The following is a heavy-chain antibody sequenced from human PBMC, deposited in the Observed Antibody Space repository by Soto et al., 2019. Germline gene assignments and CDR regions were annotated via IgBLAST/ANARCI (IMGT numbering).Heavy chain of an antibody. CDR1: GYTFTSYD. Sequence: QVQLVQSGAEVKKPGASVKVSCKASGYTFTSYDINWVRQATGQGLEWMGWMNPNSGNTNYAQKLQGRVTMTTDTSTSTAYMELRSLRSDDTAVYYCARDRPGYSSQSWGQGTLVTVSS. V-gene: IGHV1-8*01. CDR3: ARDRPGYSSQS. J-gene: IGHJ4*02. D-gene: IGHD6-19*01. CDR2: MNPNSGNT.